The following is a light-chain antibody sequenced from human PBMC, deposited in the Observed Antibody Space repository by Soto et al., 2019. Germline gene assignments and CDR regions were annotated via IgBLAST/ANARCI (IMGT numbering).Light chain of an antibody. CDR1: QGISSW. J-gene: IGKJ2*01. Sequence: DIQMTQSPSSVSASVGDRVTLTCRASQGISSWLAWYQQKPGKAPKLLIYAASSLQSGVPSRFSGSGSGTHFTLTIGSLQPEDSATYYCLQSDSFPHTFGQGTKLEIK. CDR3: LQSDSFPHT. CDR2: AAS. V-gene: IGKV1-12*01.